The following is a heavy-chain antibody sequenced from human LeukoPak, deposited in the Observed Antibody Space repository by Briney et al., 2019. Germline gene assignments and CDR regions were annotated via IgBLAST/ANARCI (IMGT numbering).Heavy chain of an antibody. Sequence: GGSLRLSCAASGFIFSSYEMNWVRRAPGKGLEWVSYISSSGSTIYYADSVKGRFTISRDNAKNSLYLQMNSLRAEDTAVYYCAELGITMIGGVWGKGTTVTISS. D-gene: IGHD3-10*02. CDR2: ISSSGSTI. CDR1: GFIFSSYE. V-gene: IGHV3-48*03. J-gene: IGHJ6*04. CDR3: AELGITMIGGV.